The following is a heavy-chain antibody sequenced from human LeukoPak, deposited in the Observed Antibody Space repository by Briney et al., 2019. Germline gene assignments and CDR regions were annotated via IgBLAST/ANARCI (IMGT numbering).Heavy chain of an antibody. V-gene: IGHV3-21*01. CDR2: ISSSSSYI. D-gene: IGHD3-10*01. CDR1: GFTFSSYS. Sequence: GGSLRLSCAASGFTFSSYSMNWVRQAPGKGLEWVSSISSSSSYIYYADSVKGRFTISRDNAKNSLYLQMNSLRAEDTAVYYCARGPEVRGVDWFDPWGQGTLVTVSS. J-gene: IGHJ5*02. CDR3: ARGPEVRGVDWFDP.